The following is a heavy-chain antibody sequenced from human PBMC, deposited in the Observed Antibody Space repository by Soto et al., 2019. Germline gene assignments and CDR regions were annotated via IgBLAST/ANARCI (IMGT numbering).Heavy chain of an antibody. CDR1: GGSISISSYY. V-gene: IGHV4-39*01. J-gene: IGHJ4*02. CDR3: ARKNHDYASYYFDY. Sequence: PSETLSLTCTVSGGSISISSYYWGWIRQPPGKGLEWIGSIYYSGSTYYNPSLKSRVTISLDTSKNQFSLKLSSVTAADTAVYYCARKNHDYASYYFDYSGQATLVTVYS. D-gene: IGHD4-17*01. CDR2: IYYSGST.